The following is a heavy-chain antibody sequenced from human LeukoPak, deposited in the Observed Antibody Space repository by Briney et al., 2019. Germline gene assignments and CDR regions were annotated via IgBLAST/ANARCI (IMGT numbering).Heavy chain of an antibody. Sequence: ASVKVSCKASGYTFTGYYMHWVRQAPGQGLEWMGWINPNSGGTNYAQKFQGRVTMTRDTSISTAYMELSRLRSDDTAVYYCARGGYCSGGSCYPGSLYWGQGTLVTVSS. D-gene: IGHD2-15*01. CDR1: GYTFTGYY. CDR2: INPNSGGT. J-gene: IGHJ4*02. CDR3: ARGGYCSGGSCYPGSLY. V-gene: IGHV1-2*02.